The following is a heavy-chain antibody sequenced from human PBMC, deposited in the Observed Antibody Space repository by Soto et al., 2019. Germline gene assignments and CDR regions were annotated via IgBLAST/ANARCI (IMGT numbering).Heavy chain of an antibody. CDR3: ATRPYYDSSGYYYYYYGMDV. J-gene: IGHJ6*02. CDR2: IYPGDSDT. Sequence: GESLKISCKGSGYSFTSYWIGWVRQMPGKGLECMGIIYPGDSDTRYSPSFQGQVTISADKSISTAYLQWSSLKASDTAMYYCATRPYYDSSGYYYYYYGMDVWGQGTTVTVSS. CDR1: GYSFTSYW. V-gene: IGHV5-51*01. D-gene: IGHD3-22*01.